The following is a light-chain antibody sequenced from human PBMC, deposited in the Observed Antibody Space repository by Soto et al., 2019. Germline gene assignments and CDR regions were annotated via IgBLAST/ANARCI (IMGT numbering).Light chain of an antibody. CDR3: QQRSNWPPFT. V-gene: IGKV3-11*01. Sequence: EIVMTQSPATLSVSPGERATLSCRASQSVYNNLAWYQQKPGQAPRLLIYGASSRATGIPDRFSGSGSGTDFTLSISSLEPEDFAVYYCQQRSNWPPFTFGQGTRLEIK. J-gene: IGKJ5*01. CDR2: GAS. CDR1: QSVYNN.